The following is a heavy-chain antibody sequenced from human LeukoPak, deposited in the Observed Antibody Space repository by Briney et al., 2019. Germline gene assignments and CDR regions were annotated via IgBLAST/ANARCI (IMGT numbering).Heavy chain of an antibody. CDR2: IYYSGST. CDR1: GGSISSDY. J-gene: IGHJ4*02. V-gene: IGHV4-59*08. Sequence: SEALSLTCTVDGGSISSDYRSWSRQPPGKGLEWIGYIYYSGSTNYNPSLKSRVTISVDTSKNQFSLKLSSVTAADTAVYYCARRLSTYYFDYWGQGTLVTVSS. CDR3: ARRLSTYYFDY. D-gene: IGHD5/OR15-5a*01.